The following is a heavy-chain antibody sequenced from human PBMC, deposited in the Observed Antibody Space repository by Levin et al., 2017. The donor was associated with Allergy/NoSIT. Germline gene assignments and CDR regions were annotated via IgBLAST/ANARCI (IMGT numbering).Heavy chain of an antibody. CDR2: ISWNSGSI. CDR1: GFTFDDYA. Sequence: SCAASGFTFDDYAMHWVRQAPGKGLEWVSGISWNSGSIGYADSVKGRSTISRDNAKNSLYLQMNSLRAEDTALYYCASTSSGGGWSDAFDIWGQGTMVTVSS. J-gene: IGHJ3*02. D-gene: IGHD6-19*01. CDR3: ASTSSGGGWSDAFDI. V-gene: IGHV3-9*01.